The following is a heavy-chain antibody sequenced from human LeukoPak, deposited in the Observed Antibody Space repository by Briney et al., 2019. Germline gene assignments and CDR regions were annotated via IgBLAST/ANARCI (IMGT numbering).Heavy chain of an antibody. CDR3: ARDGRAVAGRYDY. J-gene: IGHJ4*02. CDR2: IYTSGST. D-gene: IGHD6-19*01. Sequence: PSETLSLTCTVSGGSISSGSYYWSWIRQPAGKGLEWIGRIYTSGSTNYNPSLKSRVTISVDTSKNQFSLKLSSVTAADTAVYYCARDGRAVAGRYDYWGQGTLVTVSS. V-gene: IGHV4-61*02. CDR1: GGSISSGSYY.